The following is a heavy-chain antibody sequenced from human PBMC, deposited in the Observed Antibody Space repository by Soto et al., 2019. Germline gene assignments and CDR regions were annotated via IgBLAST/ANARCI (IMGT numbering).Heavy chain of an antibody. V-gene: IGHV1-3*01. Sequence: GASVKVSCKASGYTFTSYAMHWVRQAPGQRLEWIGWINAGNGNTKYSQKFQGRVTITRDTSASTAYMELSSLRSEDTAVYYFTRVLSPALGIVVVPSAWSWYEPWGRGTRVTFSS. CDR3: TRVLSPALGIVVVPSAWSWYEP. J-gene: IGHJ5*02. D-gene: IGHD2-2*01. CDR2: INAGNGNT. CDR1: GYTFTSYA.